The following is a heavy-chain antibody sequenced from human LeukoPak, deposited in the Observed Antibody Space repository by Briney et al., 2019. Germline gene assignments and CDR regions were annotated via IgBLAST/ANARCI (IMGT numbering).Heavy chain of an antibody. J-gene: IGHJ6*03. Sequence: SQTLSLTCAISGDSVSSNSAAWNWIRQSPSRGLEWLGRTYYRSKWYNDYAVSVKSRITINPDTSKNQFSLQLNSVTPEDTAVYYCARDSGSGSYYRFDYYYMDVWGKGTTVTVSS. V-gene: IGHV6-1*01. D-gene: IGHD1-26*01. CDR3: ARDSGSGSYYRFDYYYMDV. CDR1: GDSVSSNSAA. CDR2: TYYRSKWYN.